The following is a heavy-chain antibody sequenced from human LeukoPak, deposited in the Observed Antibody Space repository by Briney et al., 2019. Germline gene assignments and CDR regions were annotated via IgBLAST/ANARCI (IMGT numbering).Heavy chain of an antibody. CDR2: IYYRGST. V-gene: IGHV4-59*01. D-gene: IGHD4-17*01. J-gene: IGHJ4*02. CDR1: GGSINDYY. CDR3: ARGGDYGDLRYFDY. Sequence: SETLSLTCTVSGGSINDYYWSWIRQPPGKGLEWIGYIYYRGSTNYNPSLKSRVTFSVDTSKNQFSLKLNSVTAADTAVYYCARGGDYGDLRYFDYWGQGTLVTVSS.